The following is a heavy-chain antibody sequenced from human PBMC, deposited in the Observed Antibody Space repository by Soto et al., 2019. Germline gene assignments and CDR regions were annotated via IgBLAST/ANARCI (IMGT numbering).Heavy chain of an antibody. CDR3: AKAFGVTRRYFHY. J-gene: IGHJ4*02. CDR2: IRSVGGST. V-gene: IGHV3-23*01. CDR1: GFTSSSYA. D-gene: IGHD2-21*02. Sequence: EVQLLESGGGLLQPGGSLRLSCAASGFTSSSYAMSWVRQAPGKGLEWVSTIRSVGGSTFYADSVKGRFTISRDNSRHTLSLPMDSLRAEDTAVYYCAKAFGVTRRYFHYWGQGTLVTVST.